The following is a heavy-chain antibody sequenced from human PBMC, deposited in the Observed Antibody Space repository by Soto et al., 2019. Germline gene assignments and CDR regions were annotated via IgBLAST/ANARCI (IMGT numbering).Heavy chain of an antibody. V-gene: IGHV3-30-3*01. CDR1: GFTFSSYA. CDR2: ISYDGSNK. J-gene: IGHJ4*02. Sequence: QVQLVESGGGVVQPGRSLRLSCAASGFTFSSYAMHWVRQAPGKGLEWVAVISYDGSNKYYADSVKGRFTISRDNSKNTLYLQMNSLRAEDTAVYYCARESINSSGALDYWGQGTLVTVSS. D-gene: IGHD6-19*01. CDR3: ARESINSSGALDY.